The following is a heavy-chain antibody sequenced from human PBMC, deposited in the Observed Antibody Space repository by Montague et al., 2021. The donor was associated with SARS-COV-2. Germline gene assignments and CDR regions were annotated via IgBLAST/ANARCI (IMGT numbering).Heavy chain of an antibody. CDR1: GGSISGYY. Sequence: SETLSLTCTVSGGSISGYYWNWIRQSPGKGLEWVGYIYYNGSTTYNPSLKNRVSISIDSAKGQFSLKLKAVTAADSAVYYCARDNHGNWSYNWFDPWGQGTMVTVSS. V-gene: IGHV4-59*12. CDR3: ARDNHGNWSYNWFDP. CDR2: IYYNGST. D-gene: IGHD1-26*01. J-gene: IGHJ5*02.